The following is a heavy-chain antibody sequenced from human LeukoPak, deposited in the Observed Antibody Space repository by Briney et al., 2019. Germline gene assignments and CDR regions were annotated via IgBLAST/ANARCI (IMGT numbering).Heavy chain of an antibody. CDR3: ARSWRFCSGDSCYPIDY. Sequence: ASVKVPCKASGYTFTGYYMHWVRQAPGQGLEWMGWINPNSGGTNYAQKFRGRVTMTRDTSISTAYMELSRLRSDDTAVYYCARSWRFCSGDSCYPIDYWGQGTLVTVSS. CDR1: GYTFTGYY. CDR2: INPNSGGT. D-gene: IGHD2-15*01. V-gene: IGHV1-2*02. J-gene: IGHJ4*02.